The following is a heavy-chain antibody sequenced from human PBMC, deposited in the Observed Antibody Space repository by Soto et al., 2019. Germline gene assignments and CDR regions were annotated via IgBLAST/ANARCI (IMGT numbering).Heavy chain of an antibody. CDR2: IYYSGST. V-gene: IGHV4-59*01. Sequence: SETLSLTCTVSGGSISSYYWSWIRQPPGKGLEWIGYIYYSGSTNYNPSLKSRVTISVDTSKNQFSLKLSSVTAADTAVYYCARGDPANYDFWSGYSYYFDYWGQGTLVTVSS. CDR3: ARGDPANYDFWSGYSYYFDY. D-gene: IGHD3-3*01. CDR1: GGSISSYY. J-gene: IGHJ4*02.